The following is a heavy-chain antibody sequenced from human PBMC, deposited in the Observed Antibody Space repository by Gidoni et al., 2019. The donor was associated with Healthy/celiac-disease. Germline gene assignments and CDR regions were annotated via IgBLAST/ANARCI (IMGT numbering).Heavy chain of an antibody. J-gene: IGHJ4*02. CDR1: GGSISSSSYY. CDR2: IYYSGST. Sequence: LTCTVSGGSISSSSYYWGWIRQPPGKGLEWIGSIYYSGSTYYNPSLKSRVTISVDTSKNQFSLKLSSVTAAATAVYYCATEMATARVDYWGQGTLVTVSS. CDR3: ATEMATARVDY. V-gene: IGHV4-39*01. D-gene: IGHD5-12*01.